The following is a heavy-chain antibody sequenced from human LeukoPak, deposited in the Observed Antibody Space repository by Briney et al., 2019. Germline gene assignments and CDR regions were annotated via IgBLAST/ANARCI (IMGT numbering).Heavy chain of an antibody. CDR1: GGSFSGYY. Sequence: SETLSLTCAVYGGSFSGYYWSWIRQPPGKGLEWIGEINHSGSTNYNPSLKSRVTISVDTSKNQFSLKLSSVTAADTAVYYCARAHGAGYYMDVWGKGTTVTVSS. J-gene: IGHJ6*03. V-gene: IGHV4-34*01. D-gene: IGHD3-10*01. CDR3: ARAHGAGYYMDV. CDR2: INHSGST.